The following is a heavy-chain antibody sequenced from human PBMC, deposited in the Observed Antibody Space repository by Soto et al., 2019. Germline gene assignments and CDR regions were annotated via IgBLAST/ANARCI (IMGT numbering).Heavy chain of an antibody. CDR1: GFSFSNARMG. J-gene: IGHJ4*02. Sequence: QLTLKESGPVLVKPTETLTLTCTVSGFSFSNARMGVSWIRQPPGKALEWLAYIFSNDEKSYSTSLKSRLTISTDTSKSQVVLTMTNMDPVDTATYYGERILGVPHYFDYWGQGTLVTVSS. V-gene: IGHV2-26*01. CDR3: ERILGVPHYFDY. CDR2: IFSNDEK. D-gene: IGHD3-16*01.